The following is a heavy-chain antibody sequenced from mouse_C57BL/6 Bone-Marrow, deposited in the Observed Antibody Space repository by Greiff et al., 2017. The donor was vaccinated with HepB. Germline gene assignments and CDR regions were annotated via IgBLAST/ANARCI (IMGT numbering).Heavy chain of an antibody. CDR1: GFTFSSYG. J-gene: IGHJ3*01. D-gene: IGHD1-1*01. Sequence: DVQLQESGGDLVKPGGSLKLSCAASGFTFSSYGMSWVRQTPDKRLEWVATISSGGSYTYYPDSVKGRFTISRDNAKNTLYLQMSSLKSEDTAMYYCARPTILYYGSSYGFAYWGQGTLVTVSA. CDR2: ISSGGSYT. V-gene: IGHV5-6*01. CDR3: ARPTILYYGSSYGFAY.